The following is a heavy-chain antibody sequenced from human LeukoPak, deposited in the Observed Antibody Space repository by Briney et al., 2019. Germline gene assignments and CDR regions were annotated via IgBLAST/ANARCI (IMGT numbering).Heavy chain of an antibody. CDR1: GFTFSSYS. J-gene: IGHJ4*02. V-gene: IGHV3-21*01. CDR2: ISSSSSYI. D-gene: IGHD4-23*01. Sequence: GGFLRLSCAASGFTFSSYSMNWVRQAPGKGLEWVSSISSSSSYIYYADSVKGRFTISRDNAKNSLYLQMNSLRAEDTAVYYCARGDYGGNSDYSYWGQGTLVTVSS. CDR3: ARGDYGGNSDYSY.